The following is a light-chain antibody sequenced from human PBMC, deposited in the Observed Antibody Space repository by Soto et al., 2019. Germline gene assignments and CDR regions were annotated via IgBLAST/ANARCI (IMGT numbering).Light chain of an antibody. CDR3: SSFATSGTTVI. J-gene: IGLJ2*01. CDR1: NNDVGAYPY. V-gene: IGLV2-14*01. CDR2: EVT. Sequence: QSALTQPASVSGSPGQSITISCTGTNNDVGAYPYVSWYQQHPGTAPKLIIYEVTNRPSGISDRFSGSKSGNTASLTISGLQAADESDYYCSSFATSGTTVIFGGGTQLTVL.